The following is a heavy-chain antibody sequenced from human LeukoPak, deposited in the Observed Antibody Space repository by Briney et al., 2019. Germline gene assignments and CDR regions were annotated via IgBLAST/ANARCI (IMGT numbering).Heavy chain of an antibody. CDR2: ISSSGSTI. CDR1: GFTFSSYE. D-gene: IGHD3-9*01. V-gene: IGHV3-48*03. J-gene: IGHJ4*02. Sequence: GGSLRLSCAASGFTFSSYEMNWVRQATGKGLEWVSYISSSGSTIYYADSVKGRFTISRDNAKNSLYLQMNSLRAEDTAVYYCARGGRYFDWLLGYWGQGTLVTVSS. CDR3: ARGGRYFDWLLGY.